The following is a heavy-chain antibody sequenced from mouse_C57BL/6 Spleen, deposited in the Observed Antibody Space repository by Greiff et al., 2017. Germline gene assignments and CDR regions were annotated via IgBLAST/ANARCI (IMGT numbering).Heavy chain of an antibody. D-gene: IGHD1-1*01. V-gene: IGHV1-82*01. CDR2: IYPGDGDT. CDR3: ARPSTAVVKALGY. Sequence: QVQLKQSGPELVKPGASVKISCKASGYAFSSSWMNWVKQRPGKGLEWIGRIYPGDGDTNYNGKFKGKATLTADKSSSTAYMQLSSLTSEDSAVYCCARPSTAVVKALGYWGQGTTLTVSS. J-gene: IGHJ2*01. CDR1: GYAFSSSW.